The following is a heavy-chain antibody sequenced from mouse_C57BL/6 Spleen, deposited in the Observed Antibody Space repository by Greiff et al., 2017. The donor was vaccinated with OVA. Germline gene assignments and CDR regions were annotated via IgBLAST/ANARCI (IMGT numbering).Heavy chain of an antibody. J-gene: IGHJ4*01. CDR1: GFSLTSYA. CDR2: IWTGGGT. D-gene: IGHD1-1*01. CDR3: ARNPISKEVAWAMGY. Sequence: VNLVESGPGLVAPSQCLSISCTVSGFSLTSYAISWVRQSPGKGLEWLGVIWTGGGTNYNSALKSRLSISKDNAKSQLFLKMNSLQTDDTARYYCARNPISKEVAWAMGYWGQGTSVTVSS. V-gene: IGHV2-9-1*01.